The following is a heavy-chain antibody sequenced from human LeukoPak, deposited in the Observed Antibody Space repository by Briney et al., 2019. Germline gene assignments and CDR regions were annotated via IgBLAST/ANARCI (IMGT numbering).Heavy chain of an antibody. V-gene: IGHV3-48*01. CDR3: ARATWDPNYYYYMDV. D-gene: IGHD1-26*01. CDR2: ISSSSSTI. J-gene: IGHJ6*03. CDR1: GFTFSSYW. Sequence: GGSLRLSCAASGFTFSSYWMSWVRQAPGKGLEWVSYISSSSSTIYYADSVKGRFTISGDNAKNSLYLQMNSLRAEDTAVYFCARATWDPNYYYYMDVWGKGTTVTIS.